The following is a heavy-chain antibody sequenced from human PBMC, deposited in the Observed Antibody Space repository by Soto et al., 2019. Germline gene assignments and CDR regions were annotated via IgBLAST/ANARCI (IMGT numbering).Heavy chain of an antibody. Sequence: SETLSVTCTVSGDSISSYSLSWIRQPPGKGLEWIGNIHYNGNTKYSPSLKSRVTMSVDTSKNHFSLRAEDTAVYYCAKVSSSWYAGFFDLWGQGTLVTVSS. CDR2: IHYNGNT. V-gene: IGHV4-59*12. J-gene: IGHJ4*02. D-gene: IGHD6-13*01. CDR1: GDSISSYS. CDR3: AKVSSSWYAGFFDL.